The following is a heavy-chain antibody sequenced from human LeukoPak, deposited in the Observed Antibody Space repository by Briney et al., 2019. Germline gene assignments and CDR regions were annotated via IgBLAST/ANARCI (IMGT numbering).Heavy chain of an antibody. D-gene: IGHD1-26*01. CDR1: GFTFSSYE. J-gene: IGHJ4*02. CDR2: ISSSGSTI. V-gene: IGHV3-48*03. CDR3: ARDPLKTYSGSYYRFDY. Sequence: GGSLRLSCAASGFTFSSYEMNWVRQAPGKGLEWVSYISSSGSTIYYADSVKGRFTISRDNAKNSTYLQMNSLRAEDTAVYYCARDPLKTYSGSYYRFDYWGQGTLVTVSS.